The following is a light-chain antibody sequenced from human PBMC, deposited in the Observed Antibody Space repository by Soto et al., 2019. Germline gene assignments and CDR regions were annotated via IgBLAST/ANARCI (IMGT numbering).Light chain of an antibody. CDR1: QSISSSY. CDR3: QQYGSSHT. CDR2: GTS. J-gene: IGKJ4*01. V-gene: IGKV3-20*01. Sequence: EIVLTQSPGTLSLSPGERAALSCRASQSISSSYLAWYQHKPGQAPRLLIYGTSSRATGIPDRFSGSGSGTDFTLTISRLEPEDFAVYYCQQYGSSHTFGGGTKVEIK.